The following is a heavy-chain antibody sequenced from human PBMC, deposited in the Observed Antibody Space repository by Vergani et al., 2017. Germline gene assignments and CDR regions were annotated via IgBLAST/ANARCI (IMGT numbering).Heavy chain of an antibody. J-gene: IGHJ6*02. CDR2: ISYDGSNK. CDR3: AKDPMMATILRVVPYYYYYGMDV. Sequence: QVQLVESGGGVVQPGRSLRLSCAASGFTFSSYGMHWVRQAPGKGLEWVAVISYDGSNKYYADSVKGRFTISRDNSKNTLYLQMNSLRAEDTAVYYCAKDPMMATILRVVPYYYYYGMDVWGQGTTVTVSS. CDR1: GFTFSSYG. D-gene: IGHD5-24*01. V-gene: IGHV3-30*18.